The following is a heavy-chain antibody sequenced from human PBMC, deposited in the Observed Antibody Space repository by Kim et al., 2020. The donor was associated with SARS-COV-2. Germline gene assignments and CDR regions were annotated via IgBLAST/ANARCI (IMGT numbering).Heavy chain of an antibody. J-gene: IGHJ6*02. Sequence: RFQGRVTMTRDTSISTAYMELSRLRSDDTAVYYCARGWNYVGYYYGMDVWGQGTTVTVSS. D-gene: IGHD1-7*01. V-gene: IGHV1-2*02. CDR3: ARGWNYVGYYYGMDV.